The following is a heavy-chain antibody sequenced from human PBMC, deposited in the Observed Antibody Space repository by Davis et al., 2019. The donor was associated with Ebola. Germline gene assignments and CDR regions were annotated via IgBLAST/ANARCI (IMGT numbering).Heavy chain of an antibody. CDR1: GFVFSSYV. J-gene: IGHJ5*02. CDR2: LGLSADT. Sequence: GESLKISCAASGFVFSSYVMSWVRRAPGKGLEWVSTLGLSADTYYADSVKGRFTISRDNSKNTLHLQMNSLRVEDTAIYYCATDADYGEYGWFDPWGQGTLVIVSS. V-gene: IGHV3-23*01. CDR3: ATDADYGEYGWFDP. D-gene: IGHD4-17*01.